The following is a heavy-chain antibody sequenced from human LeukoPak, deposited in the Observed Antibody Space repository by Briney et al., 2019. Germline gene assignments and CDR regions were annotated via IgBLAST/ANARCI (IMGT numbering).Heavy chain of an antibody. V-gene: IGHV3-30*02. Sequence: PGGSLRLSCAASGFTFSSYGMHWVRQAPGKGLEWVAFIRYDGSNKHYADSVKGRFTTSRDNSKNTLYLQMNSLRAEDTAVYYCAKAIVVVPAAPMDYWGQGTLVTVSS. CDR2: IRYDGSNK. CDR3: AKAIVVVPAAPMDY. J-gene: IGHJ4*02. D-gene: IGHD2-2*01. CDR1: GFTFSSYG.